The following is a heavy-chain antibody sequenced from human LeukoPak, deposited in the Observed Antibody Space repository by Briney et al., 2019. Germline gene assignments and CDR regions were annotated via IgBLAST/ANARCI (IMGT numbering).Heavy chain of an antibody. CDR2: ISSNGGTT. Sequence: PGGSLRLSCSASGFTFSSYALHWVRQAPGKGLEYVSAISSNGGTTYYADSVKGRFTISRDTSKNTLFLQMSSLRTEDTAVYYCVARNYYYGMDAWGQGTTVTVSS. J-gene: IGHJ6*02. D-gene: IGHD6-6*01. CDR3: VARNYYYGMDA. V-gene: IGHV3-64D*06. CDR1: GFTFSSYA.